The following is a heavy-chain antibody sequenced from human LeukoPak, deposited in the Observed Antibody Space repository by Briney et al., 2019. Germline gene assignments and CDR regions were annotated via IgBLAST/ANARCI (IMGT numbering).Heavy chain of an antibody. CDR3: ARATSPIAYDWNS. V-gene: IGHV1-46*01. Sequence: ASVKVSCKASGYSFTNYKIHWLRQAPGRGLQWMGIIDPSGPSVTYAQIFQGRLIVTRDTSTRTVYMQLSSLRSEDTAMYYCARATSPIAYDWNSWGQGTLVTVSS. CDR1: GYSFTNYK. D-gene: IGHD5-12*01. J-gene: IGHJ4*02. CDR2: IDPSGPSV.